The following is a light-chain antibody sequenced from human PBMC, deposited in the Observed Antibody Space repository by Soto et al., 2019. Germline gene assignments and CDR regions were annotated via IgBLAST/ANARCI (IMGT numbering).Light chain of an antibody. J-gene: IGLJ3*02. CDR1: ISDVGSYNL. CDR3: CSYAGSSTWV. CDR2: EVG. Sequence: QSALTQPASVSGSPGQSITISCTGSISDVGSYNLVSWYQQYPGKAPKLMIYEVGKRPSGVSDRFSGSKSGYTASLTVSGLQAEDEADYYCCSYAGSSTWVFGGGTKVTVL. V-gene: IGLV2-23*02.